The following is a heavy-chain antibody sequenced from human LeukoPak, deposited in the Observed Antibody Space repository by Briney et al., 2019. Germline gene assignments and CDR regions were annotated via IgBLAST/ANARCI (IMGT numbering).Heavy chain of an antibody. CDR3: ARCSGGSCYHDY. CDR2: IYYSGLT. CDR1: GGSISSYY. J-gene: IGHJ4*02. D-gene: IGHD2-15*01. V-gene: IGHV4-59*08. Sequence: SETLSLTCTVSGGSISSYYWSWIRQPPGKGLEWIGYIYYSGLTNYNPSLKSRVTISVDTSKNQFSLKLSSVTAADTAVYYCARCSGGSCYHDYWGQGTLVTVSS.